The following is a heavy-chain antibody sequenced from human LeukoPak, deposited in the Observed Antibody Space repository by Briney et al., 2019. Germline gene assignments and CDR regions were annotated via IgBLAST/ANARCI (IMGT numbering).Heavy chain of an antibody. J-gene: IGHJ5*02. Sequence: GGSLRLSCAASGFTFSSYAMSWVRQAPGKGLEWVSAISGSGGSTYYADSVKGRFTISRDNSKNTLYLQMNSLRAEDTAVYYCAKGGGYYYGSGSYPPFDPWGRGTLVTVSS. D-gene: IGHD3-10*01. CDR3: AKGGGYYYGSGSYPPFDP. CDR1: GFTFSSYA. CDR2: ISGSGGST. V-gene: IGHV3-23*01.